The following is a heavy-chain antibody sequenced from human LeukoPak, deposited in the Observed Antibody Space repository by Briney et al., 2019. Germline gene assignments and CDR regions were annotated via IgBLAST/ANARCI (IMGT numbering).Heavy chain of an antibody. V-gene: IGHV1-2*02. Sequence: ASVKVSCKASGYTFTGYNMHWVRQAPGQGLEWMGWINPNNGGTNYAQKFQGRVTMTRDTSISTAYMELSRLRSDDTAVYYCARDAAAMPVDYWGQGTLVTVSS. CDR1: GYTFTGYN. CDR2: INPNNGGT. CDR3: ARDAAAMPVDY. D-gene: IGHD2-2*01. J-gene: IGHJ4*02.